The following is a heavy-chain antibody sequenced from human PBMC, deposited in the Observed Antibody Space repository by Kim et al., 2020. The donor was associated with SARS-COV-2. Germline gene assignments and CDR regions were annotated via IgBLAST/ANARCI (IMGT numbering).Heavy chain of an antibody. CDR1: GFTFSSYS. J-gene: IGHJ4*02. Sequence: GGSLRLSCAASGFTFSSYSMNWVRQAPGKGLEWVSSISSSSSYIYYADSVKGRFTISRDNAKNSLYLQMNSMRAEDTAVYYCARDGDGYCSSTSCSYYFDYWGQGTLVTVSS. CDR3: ARDGDGYCSSTSCSYYFDY. V-gene: IGHV3-21*01. CDR2: ISSSSSYI. D-gene: IGHD2-2*01.